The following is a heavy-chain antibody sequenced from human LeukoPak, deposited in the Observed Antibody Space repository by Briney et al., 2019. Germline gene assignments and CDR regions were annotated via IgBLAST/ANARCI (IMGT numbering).Heavy chain of an antibody. V-gene: IGHV3-23*01. Sequence: GGSLRLSCAASGFTFNKYAMSWVRQAPGKGLEWVSAISGSGANTYYADSVKGRFTISRDNAQNSLYLQMNSLRAEDTAIYYCVRDRGTYRPIDYWGQGTLVTVSS. CDR2: ISGSGANT. CDR3: VRDRGTYRPIDY. CDR1: GFTFNKYA. J-gene: IGHJ4*02. D-gene: IGHD1-26*01.